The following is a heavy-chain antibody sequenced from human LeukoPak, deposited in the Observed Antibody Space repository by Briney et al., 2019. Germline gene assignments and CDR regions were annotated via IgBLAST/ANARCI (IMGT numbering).Heavy chain of an antibody. Sequence: GGALRLSCAASGFTFSSYSMNWVRQAPGKGLEWVSSINSSSSYIYYADSVKGRFTISRDNAKNSLYLQMNSLRAEDTAVYYCARDCVGYYYDSSGYWTWGQGTLVTVSS. D-gene: IGHD3-22*01. CDR1: GFTFSSYS. CDR2: INSSSSYI. V-gene: IGHV3-21*01. CDR3: ARDCVGYYYDSSGYWT. J-gene: IGHJ5*02.